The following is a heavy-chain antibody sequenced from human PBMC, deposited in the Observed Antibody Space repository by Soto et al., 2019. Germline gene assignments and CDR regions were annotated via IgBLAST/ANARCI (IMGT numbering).Heavy chain of an antibody. J-gene: IGHJ3*01. CDR2: ISESGGSA. CDR3: ARPYGCKIADALDL. Sequence: EVQLLESGGGLVQPGGSLRLSCAASGFTFSVYAMSWVRQVPGKGLEWVSTISESGGSAYYADSVKGRFTISRDNSKNTLYLQMNSLRADDTAAYYYARPYGCKIADALDLWGQGTIVTVSS. V-gene: IGHV3-23*01. D-gene: IGHD3-16*01. CDR1: GFTFSVYA.